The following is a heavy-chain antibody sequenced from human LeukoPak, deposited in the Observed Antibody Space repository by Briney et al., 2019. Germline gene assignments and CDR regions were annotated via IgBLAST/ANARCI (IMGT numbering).Heavy chain of an antibody. CDR3: ASHRYWNYYLDY. D-gene: IGHD1-7*01. Sequence: SQTLSLTCTVSGSISSGSYYWSWIRQPAGKGLEWIGRIYVSGSTNYNPSLKSRVPISRDMSKNLISLKLTSLTAADTAVYFCASHRYWNYYLDYWGQGTLVTVSP. CDR2: IYVSGST. CDR1: GSISSGSYY. J-gene: IGHJ4*02. V-gene: IGHV4-61*02.